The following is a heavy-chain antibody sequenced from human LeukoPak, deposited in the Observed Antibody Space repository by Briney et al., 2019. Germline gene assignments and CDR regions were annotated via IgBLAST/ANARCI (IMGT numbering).Heavy chain of an antibody. CDR2: IYYSGST. V-gene: IGHV4-59*01. CDR3: ARIRYYYDSSGHYYFDY. J-gene: IGHJ4*02. D-gene: IGHD3-22*01. CDR1: SGSISSYY. Sequence: PSETLSLTCTVSSGSISSYYWSWLRQPPGKGLEWIGYIYYSGSTNYNPSLKSRVTILVDTSRNQFSLKLSSVTAADTAVYYCARIRYYYDSSGHYYFDYWGQGTLVTVSS.